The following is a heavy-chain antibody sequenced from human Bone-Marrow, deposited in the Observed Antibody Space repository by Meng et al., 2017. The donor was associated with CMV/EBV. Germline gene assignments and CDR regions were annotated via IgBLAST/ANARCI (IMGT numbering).Heavy chain of an antibody. V-gene: IGHV3-7*01. CDR1: GFTFRNYW. Sequence: LSLTCAASGFTFRNYWMSWVRQAPGKGLEWVANMKHDGSEKYYVDSVKGRFTISRDNAKNSLYLQMNSLRAEDTAVYYCARVRWLQSDYWGQGTVVTVSS. CDR3: ARVRWLQSDY. CDR2: MKHDGSEK. J-gene: IGHJ4*02. D-gene: IGHD5-24*01.